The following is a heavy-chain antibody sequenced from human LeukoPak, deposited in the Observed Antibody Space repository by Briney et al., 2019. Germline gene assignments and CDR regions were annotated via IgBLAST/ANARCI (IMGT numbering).Heavy chain of an antibody. Sequence: GGSLRLSCASSGFAFSSYIMNWLRQAPGKGLEWVSSISSSSSYIYYADSVKGRFTISRDNAKNSLYLQMNSLRAEDTAVYYCARAEHSYSAYFDYWGQGTLVTVSS. D-gene: IGHD1-26*01. CDR3: ARAEHSYSAYFDY. CDR1: GFAFSSYI. J-gene: IGHJ4*02. V-gene: IGHV3-21*01. CDR2: ISSSSSYI.